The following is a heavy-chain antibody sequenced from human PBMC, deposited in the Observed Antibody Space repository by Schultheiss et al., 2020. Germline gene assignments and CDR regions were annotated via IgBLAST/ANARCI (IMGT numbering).Heavy chain of an antibody. D-gene: IGHD5-18*01. V-gene: IGHV3-23*01. CDR1: GFTFSSYA. Sequence: GGSLRLSCAASGFTFSSYAMSWVRQAPGKGLEWVSAISGSGGSTYYADSVKGRFTISRHNSKNTLYLQMNSLRAEDTAVYYCARLDVPGQYSLGGGTDYWGQGTLVTVSS. CDR2: ISGSGGST. CDR3: ARLDVPGQYSLGGGTDY. J-gene: IGHJ4*02.